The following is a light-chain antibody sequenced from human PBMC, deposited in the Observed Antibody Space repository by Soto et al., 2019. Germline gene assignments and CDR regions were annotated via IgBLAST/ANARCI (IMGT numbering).Light chain of an antibody. CDR1: QSISSY. Sequence: DIQMTQSASSLSASVGDRVTITCRASQSISSYLNWYQQKPGKAPKLLIYAASSLQSGVPSRFSGSGSGTDFTLTISSLQPEEFATYYCQQSYSTAKTFGQGTKVEIK. CDR3: QQSYSTAKT. J-gene: IGKJ1*01. CDR2: AAS. V-gene: IGKV1-39*01.